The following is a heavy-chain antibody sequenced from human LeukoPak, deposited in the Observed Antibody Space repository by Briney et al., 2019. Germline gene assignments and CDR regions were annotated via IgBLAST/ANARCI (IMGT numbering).Heavy chain of an antibody. Sequence: QPGGSLRLSCAASGFTFSYYGMYWVRQAPGKGLEWVAFVRYDGNDKYYADSVKGRFTISRDNFKNTLYLQMSSLTPEDTAVYYCAKDLMRDRWFGESWGQGTLVTVSS. CDR2: VRYDGNDK. CDR1: GFTFSYYG. D-gene: IGHD3-10*01. CDR3: AKDLMRDRWFGES. J-gene: IGHJ5*02. V-gene: IGHV3-30*02.